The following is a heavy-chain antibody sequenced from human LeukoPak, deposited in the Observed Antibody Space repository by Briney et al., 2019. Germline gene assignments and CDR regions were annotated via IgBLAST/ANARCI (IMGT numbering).Heavy chain of an antibody. V-gene: IGHV4-59*01. J-gene: IGHJ4*02. CDR3: ARSKDIRMGSKRGIEMDY. Sequence: SETLSLTCTVSGGSMISYYWTWIRQTPGKGLEWIGYMYDAVRIHYNPSLESRITISLDTSNNQFSLKLSSVTAADTAVYYCARSKDIRMGSKRGIEMDYWGQGTLVTVSS. CDR1: GGSMISYY. CDR2: MYDAVRI. D-gene: IGHD5-24*01.